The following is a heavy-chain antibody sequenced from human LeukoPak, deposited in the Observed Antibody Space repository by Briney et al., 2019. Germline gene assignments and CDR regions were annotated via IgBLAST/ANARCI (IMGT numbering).Heavy chain of an antibody. V-gene: IGHV3-30*18. D-gene: IGHD3-10*01. CDR3: AKKSPVWFGGDAFDI. CDR1: GFTFDDYA. CDR2: ISYDGSNK. J-gene: IGHJ3*02. Sequence: PGGSLRLSCAASGFTFDDYAMHWVRQAPGKGLEWVAVISYDGSNKYYADSVKGRFTISRDNSKNTLYLQMNSLRAEDTAVYYCAKKSPVWFGGDAFDIWGQGTMVTVSS.